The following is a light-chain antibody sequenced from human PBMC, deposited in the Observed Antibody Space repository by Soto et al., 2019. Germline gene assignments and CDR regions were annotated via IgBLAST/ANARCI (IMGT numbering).Light chain of an antibody. Sequence: QSVLTQPRSGSGSPGQSVSVSCTGTGSDVGADDFVSWYQQHPGKAPKLVIFDVNKRPSGVPDRFSGSRSGNTASLSISGLRAEDEADYYCCSYPDNYTLYVFGTGTKVTVL. CDR3: CSYPDNYTLYV. V-gene: IGLV2-11*01. CDR1: GSDVGADDF. J-gene: IGLJ1*01. CDR2: DVN.